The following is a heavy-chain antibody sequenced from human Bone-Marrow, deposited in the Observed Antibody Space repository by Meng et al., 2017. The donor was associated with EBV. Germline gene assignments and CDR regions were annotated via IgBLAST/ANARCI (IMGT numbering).Heavy chain of an antibody. CDR3: AREGLVVAATHGRYYFDY. D-gene: IGHD2-15*01. Sequence: QVQLVQSGAEVKKPXASVKVSCTASGYTFTSYYRHWVRQAPGQGLEWMGIINPSGGSTSYAQKFQGRVTMTRDTSTSTVYMELSSLRSEDTAVYYCAREGLVVAATHGRYYFDYWGQGTLVTVSS. CDR2: INPSGGST. CDR1: GYTFTSYY. V-gene: IGHV1-46*01. J-gene: IGHJ4*02.